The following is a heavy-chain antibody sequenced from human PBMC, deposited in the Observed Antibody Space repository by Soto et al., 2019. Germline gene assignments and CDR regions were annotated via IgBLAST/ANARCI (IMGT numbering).Heavy chain of an antibody. CDR3: ANDPIAVVTPRLLDY. CDR2: ISGSGGST. Sequence: GGSLRLSCVASGFTFSSYAMSWVRQAPGKGLEWVSAISGSGGSTYYADSVKGRFTISRDNSKNTLYLQMNSLRAEDTAVYYCANDPIAVVTPRLLDYWGQGTLVTASS. D-gene: IGHD6-19*01. V-gene: IGHV3-23*01. CDR1: GFTFSSYA. J-gene: IGHJ4*02.